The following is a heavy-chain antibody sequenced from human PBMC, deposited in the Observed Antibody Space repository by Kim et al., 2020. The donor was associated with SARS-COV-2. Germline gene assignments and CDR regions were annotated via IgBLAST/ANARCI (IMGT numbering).Heavy chain of an antibody. J-gene: IGHJ4*02. CDR2: ASGRT. Sequence: ASGRTTYTPSLMSRVPISVDTSKNQFSLKLYSVTAADTAVYYCVRDRELNYWGQGTLVTVSS. CDR3: VRDRELNY. D-gene: IGHD1-7*01. V-gene: IGHV4-4*07.